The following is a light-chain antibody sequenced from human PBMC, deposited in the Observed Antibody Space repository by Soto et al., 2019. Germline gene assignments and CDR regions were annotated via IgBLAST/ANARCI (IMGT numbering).Light chain of an antibody. V-gene: IGKV2-30*01. J-gene: IGKJ3*01. CDR3: MQGTHWPFA. CDR1: QSLVYTDGNTY. CDR2: MVS. Sequence: DRVMTQSPLSLPVTLGQPASISCRSSQSLVYTDGNTYLSWFQQRPGQSPRRLIYMVSNRDSGVPDRFSGSGSGTDFTLQISRVEAEDVGVYYCMQGTHWPFAFGPGTKVDFK.